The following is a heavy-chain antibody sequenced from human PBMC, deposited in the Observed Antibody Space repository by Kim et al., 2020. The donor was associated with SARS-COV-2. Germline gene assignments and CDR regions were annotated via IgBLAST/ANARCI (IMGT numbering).Heavy chain of an antibody. Sequence: SETLSLTCTVSGGSISSGDYYWSWIRQPPGKGLEWIGYIYYSGSTYYNPSLKSRVTISVDTSKNQFSLKLSSVTAADTAVYYCARGGGNYYYGMDVWGQGTTVTVSS. J-gene: IGHJ6*02. D-gene: IGHD2-15*01. CDR1: GGSISSGDYY. CDR3: ARGGGNYYYGMDV. V-gene: IGHV4-30-4*01. CDR2: IYYSGST.